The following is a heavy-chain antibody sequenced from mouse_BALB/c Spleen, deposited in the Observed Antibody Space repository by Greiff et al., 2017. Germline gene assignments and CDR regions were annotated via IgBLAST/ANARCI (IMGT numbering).Heavy chain of an antibody. J-gene: IGHJ3*01. Sequence: EVKVVESGGGLVQPGGSRKLSCAASGFTFSSFGMHWVRQAPEKGLEWVAYISSVSSTIYYADTVKGRFTISRDNPKNTLFLQMTSLRSEDTAMYYCARGGNSFAYWGQGTLVTVSA. CDR3: ARGGNSFAY. V-gene: IGHV5-17*02. D-gene: IGHD2-1*01. CDR2: ISSVSSTI. CDR1: GFTFSSFG.